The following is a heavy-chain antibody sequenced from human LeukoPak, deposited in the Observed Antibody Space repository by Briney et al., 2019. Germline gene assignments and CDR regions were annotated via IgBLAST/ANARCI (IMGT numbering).Heavy chain of an antibody. V-gene: IGHV3-23*01. D-gene: IGHD3-22*01. J-gene: IGHJ4*02. Sequence: PGGSLRLSCAASGXTFSSYAMSWVRQAPGKGLEWVYAISGSGGSTYYADSVKGRFTISRDNSKNTLYLQMNSLRAEDTAVYYCAKARTYYYDSSGFDYWGQGTLVTVSS. CDR1: GXTFSSYA. CDR3: AKARTYYYDSSGFDY. CDR2: ISGSGGST.